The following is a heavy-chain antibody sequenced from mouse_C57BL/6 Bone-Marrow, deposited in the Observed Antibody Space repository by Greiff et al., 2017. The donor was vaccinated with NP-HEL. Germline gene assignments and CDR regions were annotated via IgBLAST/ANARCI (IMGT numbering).Heavy chain of an antibody. J-gene: IGHJ4*01. D-gene: IGHD2-3*01. Sequence: QVQLQQSGAELMKPGASVKLSCKATGYTFTGYWIEWVKQRPGHGLEWIGEILPGSGSTNYNEKFKGKATFTADTSSNTAYMQLSSLTTEDSAVYYCAGSGWLLRGCAMDYWGQGTSVTVSA. CDR1: GYTFTGYW. CDR3: AGSGWLLRGCAMDY. CDR2: ILPGSGST. V-gene: IGHV1-9*01.